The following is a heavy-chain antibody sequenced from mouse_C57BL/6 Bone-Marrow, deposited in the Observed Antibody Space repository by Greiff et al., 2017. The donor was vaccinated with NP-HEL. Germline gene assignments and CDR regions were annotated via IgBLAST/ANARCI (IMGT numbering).Heavy chain of an antibody. D-gene: IGHD3-2*02. CDR3: ARQLRLKKHYYAMDY. CDR2: IDPSDSET. Sequence: QVQLQQPGAELVRPGSSVKLSCKASGYTFTSYWMHWVKQRPIQGLEWIGNIDPSDSETHYNQKFKDKATLTVDKSSSTAYMQLSSLTSEDSAVYYCARQLRLKKHYYAMDYWGQGTSVTVSS. V-gene: IGHV1-52*01. J-gene: IGHJ4*01. CDR1: GYTFTSYW.